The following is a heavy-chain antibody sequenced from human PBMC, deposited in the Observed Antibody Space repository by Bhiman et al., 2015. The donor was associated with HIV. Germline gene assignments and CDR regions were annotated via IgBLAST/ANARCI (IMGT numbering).Heavy chain of an antibody. Sequence: QVQLVESGGGVVQPGRSLRLSCAASAFTFSSYGMHWVRQAPGKGLEWVAIIRYDGNNKYYADSVKGRFTISRDNFKNTLYLQMNSLRAEDTAVYYCAKGGPKYKWNYEWGDYWGQGTLVTVSS. J-gene: IGHJ4*02. D-gene: IGHD1-7*01. CDR2: IRYDGNNK. CDR1: AFTFSSYG. CDR3: AKGGPKYKWNYEWGDY. V-gene: IGHV3-30*02.